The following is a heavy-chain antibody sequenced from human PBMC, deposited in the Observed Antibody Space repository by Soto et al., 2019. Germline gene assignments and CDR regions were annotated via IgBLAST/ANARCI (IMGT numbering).Heavy chain of an antibody. D-gene: IGHD2-21*02. Sequence: GESLNTSCEVSGYSFANYCISWVRQLPDQGLQWLGTIDCSDSYTTYSPSFRGHVTISADRSLNTAYLHFSSLQASDTALYLGARQNHGGDSTYLDHWGQGALVTVSS. CDR2: IDCSDSYT. J-gene: IGHJ4*02. CDR1: GYSFANYC. CDR3: ARQNHGGDSTYLDH. V-gene: IGHV5-10-1*01.